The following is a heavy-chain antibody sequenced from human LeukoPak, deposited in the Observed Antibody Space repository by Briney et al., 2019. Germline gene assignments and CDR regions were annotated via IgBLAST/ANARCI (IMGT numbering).Heavy chain of an antibody. J-gene: IGHJ4*02. V-gene: IGHV3-48*01. CDR3: ARDPSGSYYLVYFDY. CDR1: GFTFSSYS. CDR2: ISISSSTI. Sequence: GSLRLSCAASGFTFSSYSMNWVRQAPGKGLEWVSYISISSSTIYYADSVKGRFTISRDNAKNSLYLQMDSLRAGDTAVYYCARDPSGSYYLVYFDYWGQGTLVTASS. D-gene: IGHD1-26*01.